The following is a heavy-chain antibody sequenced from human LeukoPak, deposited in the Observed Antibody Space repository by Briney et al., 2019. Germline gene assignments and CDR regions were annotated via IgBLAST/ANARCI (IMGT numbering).Heavy chain of an antibody. Sequence: EASVKVSCKASGYTFTGYYIHWVRQAPGQGPEWMGWINPNSGGTNYAQKLQGRVTMTTDTSTSTAYMELRSLRSDDTAVYYCARDHVISSGWPSRIGYWGQGTLVTVSS. J-gene: IGHJ4*02. CDR2: INPNSGGT. V-gene: IGHV1-2*02. CDR3: ARDHVISSGWPSRIGY. CDR1: GYTFTGYY. D-gene: IGHD6-19*01.